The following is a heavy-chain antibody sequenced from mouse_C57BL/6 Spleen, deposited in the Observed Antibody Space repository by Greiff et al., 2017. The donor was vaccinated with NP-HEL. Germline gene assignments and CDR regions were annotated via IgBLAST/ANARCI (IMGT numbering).Heavy chain of an antibody. D-gene: IGHD2-4*01. J-gene: IGHJ3*01. CDR3: ARDDYDDWFAY. V-gene: IGHV5-17*01. Sequence: EVQLVESGGGLVKPGGSLKLSCAASGFTFSDYGMHWVRQAPEKGLEWVAYISSGSSTIYYADTVKGRFTISRAHATNTLFLQMTSLRAEDTAMYYSARDDYDDWFAYWGQGTLVTVSA. CDR1: GFTFSDYG. CDR2: ISSGSSTI.